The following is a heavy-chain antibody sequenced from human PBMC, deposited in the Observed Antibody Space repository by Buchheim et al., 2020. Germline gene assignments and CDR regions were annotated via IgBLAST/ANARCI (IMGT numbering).Heavy chain of an antibody. Sequence: QVQLQESGPGLVKPSETLSLTCTVSGGSLSSDYWTWIRQPPGKGLEWIGYIYYSGSTNYNPSLKSRVTISVDTSKNQFSLKLSSVTAADTAVYYCAGRKTSLLDYWGQGTL. J-gene: IGHJ4*02. CDR3: AGRKTSLLDY. V-gene: IGHV4-59*08. CDR2: IYYSGST. CDR1: GGSLSSDY.